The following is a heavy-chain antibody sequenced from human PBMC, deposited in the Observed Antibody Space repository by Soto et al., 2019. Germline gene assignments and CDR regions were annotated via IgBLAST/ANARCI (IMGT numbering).Heavy chain of an antibody. V-gene: IGHV3-11*06. Sequence: GGHLRLSXEAPGFTFRDYFMSWISQAPGKGLEWVSFISGNSDNIKYADSVKGRFTISRDNAKNSLYLQRNSLRAEDTAVYYCVRDSARIVVVPRVDGDNWFDPWGQGTQVTVSS. CDR3: VRDSARIVVVPRVDGDNWFDP. J-gene: IGHJ5*02. D-gene: IGHD2-2*01. CDR2: ISGNSDNI. CDR1: GFTFRDYF.